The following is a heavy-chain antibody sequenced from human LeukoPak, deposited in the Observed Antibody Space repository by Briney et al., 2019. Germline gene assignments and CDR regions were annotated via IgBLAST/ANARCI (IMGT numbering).Heavy chain of an antibody. D-gene: IGHD6-19*01. CDR3: ARVPYSSGS. CDR1: GFTFSSYS. CDR2: ISSLSGTI. J-gene: IGHJ4*02. Sequence: GGSLRLSCAASGFTFSSYSMNWVRQAPGKGLEWVSYISSLSGTINYADSVKGRFIISRDNAKNSMFLQMNSLRAEDTAVYYCARVPYSSGSWGQGTLVTVSS. V-gene: IGHV3-48*01.